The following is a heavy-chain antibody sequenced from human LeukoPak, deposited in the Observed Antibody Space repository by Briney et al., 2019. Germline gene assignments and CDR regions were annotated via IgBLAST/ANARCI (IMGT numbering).Heavy chain of an antibody. D-gene: IGHD1-26*01. J-gene: IGHJ4*02. CDR1: GYTFTSYG. Sequence: VASVKVSCKASGYTFTSYGFSWVRQAPGQGLEWMGWISAYNGNTNYAQKLQGRVTMTTDTSTSTAYMELRSLRSDDTAVYYCTRDHSGKIDYWGQGTLVTVSS. CDR2: ISAYNGNT. V-gene: IGHV1-18*01. CDR3: TRDHSGKIDY.